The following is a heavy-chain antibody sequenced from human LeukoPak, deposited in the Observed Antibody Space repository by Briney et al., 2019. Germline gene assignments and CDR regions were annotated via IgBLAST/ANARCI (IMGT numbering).Heavy chain of an antibody. CDR3: ARSDSSGWIDY. J-gene: IGHJ4*02. CDR1: GGSINTYY. CDR2: IYYSGST. Sequence: SETLSLTCTVSGGSINTYYWSWIRQPPGKGLEWIGYIYYSGSTNYNPSLKSRVTISVDTSKNQFSLKLSSVTAADTAVYYCARSDSSGWIDYWGQGTLVTVSS. D-gene: IGHD6-19*01. V-gene: IGHV4-59*01.